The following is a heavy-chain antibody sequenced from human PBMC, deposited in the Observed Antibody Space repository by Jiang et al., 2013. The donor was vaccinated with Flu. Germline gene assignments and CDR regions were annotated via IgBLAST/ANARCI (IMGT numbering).Heavy chain of an antibody. V-gene: IGHV4-59*08. Sequence: GSGLVKPSETLSLTCTVSGGSISSYYWSWIRQPPGKGLEWIGYIYYSGSTNYNPSLKSRVTISVDTSKNQFSLKLSSVTAADTAVYYCARLRTQRTVGDNWFDPWGQGTLVTVSS. CDR3: ARLRTQRTVGDNWFDP. CDR2: IYYSGST. D-gene: IGHD2-21*01. J-gene: IGHJ5*02. CDR1: GGSISSYY.